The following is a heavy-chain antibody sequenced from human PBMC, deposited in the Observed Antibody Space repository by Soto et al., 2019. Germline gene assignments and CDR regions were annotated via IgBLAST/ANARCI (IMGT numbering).Heavy chain of an antibody. J-gene: IGHJ5*02. CDR2: ISSSASHI. CDR3: ARGYTGYCSGGTCYWFDP. CDR1: GFSFSSYS. Sequence: EVQLVESGGGLVKPGGSLRLSCAASGFSFSSYSMNWARQAPGKGLEWVSSISSSASHINYAESVKGRFTISRDNAKKSLYLQRNSLRAEDTAVYYCARGYTGYCSGGTCYWFDPWGQGTLVTVSS. V-gene: IGHV3-21*01. D-gene: IGHD2-15*01.